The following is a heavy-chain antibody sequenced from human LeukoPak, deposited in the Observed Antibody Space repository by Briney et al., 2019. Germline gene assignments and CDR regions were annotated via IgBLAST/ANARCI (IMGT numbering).Heavy chain of an antibody. CDR2: IKEDGSEK. CDR1: GFTFSSYW. J-gene: IGHJ3*02. V-gene: IGHV3-7*01. D-gene: IGHD2-2*01. Sequence: GGSLRLSCAASGFTFSSYWMSWVRQAPGKGLGWVANIKEDGSEKYYVDSVRGRFTNSRDNAKNSLYLQMNSLRAEDTALYYCAREIPGAMNAFDIWGQGTLVTVSS. CDR3: AREIPGAMNAFDI.